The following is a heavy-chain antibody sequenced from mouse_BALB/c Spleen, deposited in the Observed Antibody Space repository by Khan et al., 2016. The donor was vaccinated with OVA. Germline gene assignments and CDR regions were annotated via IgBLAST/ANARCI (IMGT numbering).Heavy chain of an antibody. CDR1: GYTFTSYT. D-gene: IGHD3-1*01. CDR3: ARKSTRASY. CDR2: IITSSGYT. J-gene: IGHJ2*01. Sequence: QVRLHQSGPELVKPSPSVSMSCTASGYTFTSYTLHWVIQRPGQGLVWIGYIITSSGYTKYNPKFQDKATLTADKSYSTAYMQLSSLTSEDSAVFYYARKSTRASYWGQGTTLTVSS. V-gene: IGHV1-4*01.